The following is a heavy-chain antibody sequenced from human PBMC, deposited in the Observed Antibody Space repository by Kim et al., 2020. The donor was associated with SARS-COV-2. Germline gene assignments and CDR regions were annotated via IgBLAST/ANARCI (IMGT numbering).Heavy chain of an antibody. CDR1: GFSFSTTGVG. D-gene: IGHD6-6*01. V-gene: IGHV2-5*02. CDR2: IYWDDDV. J-gene: IGHJ4*02. Sequence: SGPTLVNPTQVLTLTCTFSGFSFSTTGVGVGWIRQSPGKALEWLAVIYWDDDVRYSPSLQSRLTITKDTSKNQVVLTMTNMDPADTATYYCAHTRFTSRPSDFESWGQGTLVTVSS. CDR3: AHTRFTSRPSDFES.